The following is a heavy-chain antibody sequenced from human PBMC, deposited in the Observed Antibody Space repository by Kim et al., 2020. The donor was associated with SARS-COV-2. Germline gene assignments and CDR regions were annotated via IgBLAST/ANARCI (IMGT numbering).Heavy chain of an antibody. V-gene: IGHV3-23*01. J-gene: IGHJ2*01. CDR3: ARRMGASCSSWCFDL. CDR1: GFTFSSYA. CDR2: ISVSAGNT. D-gene: IGHD1-26*01. Sequence: GGSLRLSCAASGFTFSSYAMGWVRQAPGKGLEWVSSISVSAGNTYYVDSVRGRFTISRDNSQNTLYLQMNSLRAEDTAVYYCARRMGASCSSWCFDLWGRGTLVTVSS.